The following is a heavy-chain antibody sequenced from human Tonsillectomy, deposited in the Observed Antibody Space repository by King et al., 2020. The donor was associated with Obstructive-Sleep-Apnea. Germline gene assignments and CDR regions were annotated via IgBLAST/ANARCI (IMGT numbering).Heavy chain of an antibody. J-gene: IGHJ4*02. V-gene: IGHV4-4*07. CDR1: GGSISSYY. D-gene: IGHD2-2*01. CDR3: ARDKGYCSSTSCYLFDY. CDR2: IYTSGST. Sequence: QLQESGPGLVKPSETLSLTCTVSGGSISSYYWSWIRQPAGKGLEWIGRIYTSGSTNYNPSLKSRVTMSVDTSKNQFSLKLSSVTAADTAVYYCARDKGYCSSTSCYLFDYCGQGTLVTVSS.